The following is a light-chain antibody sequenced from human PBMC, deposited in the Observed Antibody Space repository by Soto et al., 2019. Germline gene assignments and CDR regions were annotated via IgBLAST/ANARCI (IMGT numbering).Light chain of an antibody. J-gene: IGLJ1*01. Sequence: QSGLTQPASVSGSPGQSITISCTGTSSDVGGYNYVSWYKQHPGKAPKLMIYEVSNRPSGVSNRFSGSKSDNTASLTISGLQAEDEADYYCSSYTSSSTPYVFGTGTKVTVL. CDR1: SSDVGGYNY. V-gene: IGLV2-14*01. CDR3: SSYTSSSTPYV. CDR2: EVS.